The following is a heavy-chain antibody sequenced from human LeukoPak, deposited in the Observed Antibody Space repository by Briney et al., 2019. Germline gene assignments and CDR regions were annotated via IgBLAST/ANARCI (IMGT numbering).Heavy chain of an antibody. CDR3: ARAGEQWLVVYYFDY. V-gene: IGHV3-30*04. CDR1: GFTFSSYA. J-gene: IGHJ4*02. Sequence: PGRSLRLSCAASGFTFSSYAMHWVRQAPGKGLEWVAVISYDGSNKYYADSVKGRFTISRDNSKNTLYLQMNSLRAEDTAVYYRARAGEQWLVVYYFDYWGQGTLVTVSS. D-gene: IGHD6-19*01. CDR2: ISYDGSNK.